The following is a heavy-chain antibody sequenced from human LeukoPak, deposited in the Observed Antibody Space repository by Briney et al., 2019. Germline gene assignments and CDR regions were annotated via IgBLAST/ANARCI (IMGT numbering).Heavy chain of an antibody. CDR3: ARQKHYYGSGSYIIDY. V-gene: IGHV5-51*01. Sequence: GESLKISCKGSGYSFTSYWIGWVRQMPGKGLEWMGIIYPGDSDTRYSPSFQGQVTISADKSISTAYLQWSSLKASDTAMYYCARQKHYYGSGSYIIDYWGQGTLVTVSS. CDR1: GYSFTSYW. D-gene: IGHD3-10*01. J-gene: IGHJ4*02. CDR2: IYPGDSDT.